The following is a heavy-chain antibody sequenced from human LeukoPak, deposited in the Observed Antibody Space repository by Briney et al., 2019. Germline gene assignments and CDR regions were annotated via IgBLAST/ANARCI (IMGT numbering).Heavy chain of an antibody. V-gene: IGHV3-23*01. D-gene: IGHD3-10*01. CDR2: ISGSGDNT. CDR3: ARAKPKNMVRGLIMRRESRYYFDY. J-gene: IGHJ4*02. Sequence: GGSLRLSCAASGFTFSNYAMSWVRQAPGKGLEWVSAISGSGDNTYYADSVKGRFTVSRDNSKNTLYVQMKSLRAEDTAVYYCARAKPKNMVRGLIMRRESRYYFDYWGQGTLVTVSS. CDR1: GFTFSNYA.